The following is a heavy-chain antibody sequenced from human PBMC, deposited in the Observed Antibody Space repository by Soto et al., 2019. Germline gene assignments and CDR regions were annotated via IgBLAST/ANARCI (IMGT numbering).Heavy chain of an antibody. CDR3: ARLTPGRAVAGNFDY. CDR1: GFTFSSYA. D-gene: IGHD6-19*01. CDR2: ISYDGSNK. J-gene: IGHJ4*02. V-gene: IGHV3-30-3*01. Sequence: QVQLVESGGGVVQPGRSLRLSCAASGFTFSSYAMHWVRQAPGKGLEWVAVISYDGSNKYYADSVKGRFTISRDNSKNTLYLQMNSLRAEDTAVDYCARLTPGRAVAGNFDYWGQGTLVTVSS.